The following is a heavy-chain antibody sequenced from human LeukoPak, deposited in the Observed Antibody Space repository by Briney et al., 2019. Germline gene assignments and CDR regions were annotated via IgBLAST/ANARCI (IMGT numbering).Heavy chain of an antibody. Sequence: GGSLRLSCAASGFTFSSYGMHWVRQAPGKGLEWVAVISYDGSNKYYADSVKGRFTISRDNSKNTLYLQMNSLRAEDTAVYYCARVLAVQGLGMDVWGQGTTVTVSS. V-gene: IGHV3-30*03. CDR2: ISYDGSNK. J-gene: IGHJ6*02. CDR3: ARVLAVQGLGMDV. D-gene: IGHD1-1*01. CDR1: GFTFSSYG.